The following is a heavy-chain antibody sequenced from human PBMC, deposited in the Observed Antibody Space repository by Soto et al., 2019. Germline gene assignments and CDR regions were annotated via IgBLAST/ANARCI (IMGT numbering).Heavy chain of an antibody. V-gene: IGHV4-38-2*01. Sequence: PSEPLSLTCAVSGYSISTGYYWGWIRQPPGKGLEWIGTIYHSGTTYSNPSLKSRVTISVDTSKNQFSLKLSSVTAADTAVYYCARGLYYYDSSGYYPEYWGLGNLVTVFS. CDR2: IYHSGTT. D-gene: IGHD3-22*01. J-gene: IGHJ4*02. CDR3: ARGLYYYDSSGYYPEY. CDR1: GYSISTGYY.